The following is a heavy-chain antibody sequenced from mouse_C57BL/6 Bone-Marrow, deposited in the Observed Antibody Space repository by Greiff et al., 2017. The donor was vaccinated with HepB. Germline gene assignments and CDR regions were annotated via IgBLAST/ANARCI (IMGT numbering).Heavy chain of an antibody. CDR2: INPSNGGT. J-gene: IGHJ2*01. V-gene: IGHV1-53*01. D-gene: IGHD1-1*01. Sequence: QVQLQQPGTELVKPGASVKLSCKASGYTFTSYWMHWVKQRPGQGLEWIGNINPSNGGTNYNEKFKGKATLTAEKSSSTAYMQLSSLTSEDSAVYFCARSYGSSSGYFDYWGQGTTLTVSS. CDR1: GYTFTSYW. CDR3: ARSYGSSSGYFDY.